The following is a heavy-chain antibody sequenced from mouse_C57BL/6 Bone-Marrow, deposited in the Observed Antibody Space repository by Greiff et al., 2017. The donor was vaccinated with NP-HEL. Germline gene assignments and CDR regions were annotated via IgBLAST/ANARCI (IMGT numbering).Heavy chain of an antibody. J-gene: IGHJ1*03. D-gene: IGHD2-3*01. Sequence: QVQLKQPGAELVKPGASVKMSCKASGYTFTSYWITWVKQRPGQGLAWIGDIYPGSGSTNYNEKFKSKATLTVDTSSSTAYMQLSSLTSVESAVYYCAIDGYYWYFDVWGTGTTVTVSS. CDR2: IYPGSGST. V-gene: IGHV1-55*01. CDR3: AIDGYYWYFDV. CDR1: GYTFTSYW.